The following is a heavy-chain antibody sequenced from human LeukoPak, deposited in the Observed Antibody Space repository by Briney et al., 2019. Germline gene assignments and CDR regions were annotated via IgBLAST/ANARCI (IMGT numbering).Heavy chain of an antibody. J-gene: IGHJ5*02. V-gene: IGHV1-2*02. CDR1: GYTFTGYY. D-gene: IGHD2-2*01. CDR2: INPNSGGT. Sequence: GASVKVSCKASGYTFTGYYMQWLRQAPGQGLEWMGWINPNSGGTNYAQKFQGRVTMTRDTSISTAYMELSRLRSDDTAVYYCARADIVVVPAARFDPWGQGTLVTVSS. CDR3: ARADIVVVPAARFDP.